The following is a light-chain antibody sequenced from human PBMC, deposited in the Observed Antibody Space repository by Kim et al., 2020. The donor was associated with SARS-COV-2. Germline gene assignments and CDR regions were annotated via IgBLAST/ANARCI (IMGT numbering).Light chain of an antibody. CDR2: KAS. Sequence: ASVGERVTITCRASQSISHWLAWYQQKPGKPPKLLVFKASILEDGVPSRISGSGSGTEFTLTISGLQSDDLGTYYCQQYDTVSRTFGQGTKVDIK. CDR3: QQYDTVSRT. J-gene: IGKJ1*01. CDR1: QSISHW. V-gene: IGKV1-5*03.